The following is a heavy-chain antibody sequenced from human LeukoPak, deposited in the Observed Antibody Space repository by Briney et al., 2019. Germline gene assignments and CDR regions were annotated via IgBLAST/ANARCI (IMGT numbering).Heavy chain of an antibody. CDR2: IYYSGST. CDR3: AGRNFDFWNDYYYMDV. CDR1: GGSISSYY. J-gene: IGHJ6*03. V-gene: IGHV4-59*01. D-gene: IGHD3-3*01. Sequence: KPSETLSLTCTVSGGSISSYYWSWIRQPPGKGLEWIGYIYYSGSTNYNPSLKSRVTISVDTSKNRFSLKLSSVTAADTAVYFCAGRNFDFWNDYYYMDVWGKGTTVTVSS.